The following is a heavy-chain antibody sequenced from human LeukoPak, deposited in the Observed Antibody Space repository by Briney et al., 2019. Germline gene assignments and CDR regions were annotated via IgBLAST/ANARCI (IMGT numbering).Heavy chain of an antibody. CDR3: ARGFDCSSASCSCMDL. D-gene: IGHD2-2*01. V-gene: IGHV3-11*01. CDR1: VFPFSDYY. J-gene: IGHJ6*02. Sequence: GGSLRLSCAASVFPFSDYYMSWIRQAPVKGLECVSYIRCSRHIYYADSVKGRFTISRDNGKKSLFLHMTTMRGEDTDVYYCARGFDCSSASCSCMDLWGQGTTVTVSS. CDR2: IRCSRHI.